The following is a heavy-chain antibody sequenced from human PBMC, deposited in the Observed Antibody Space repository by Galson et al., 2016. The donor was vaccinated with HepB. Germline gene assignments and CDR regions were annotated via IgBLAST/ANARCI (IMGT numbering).Heavy chain of an antibody. CDR1: GFSLSTSGMC. V-gene: IGHV2-70*01. CDR3: ARMKNYYYSMDV. J-gene: IGHJ6*02. Sequence: PALVKPTQTLTLTCTFSGFSLSTSGMCVSWIRQPPGKALEWLALIDWDEDKYYSTSLKTRLTISKDTSKNRVVLTMTNMDPVDTATYYCARMKNYYYSMDVWGQGTTVTVSS. CDR2: IDWDEDK.